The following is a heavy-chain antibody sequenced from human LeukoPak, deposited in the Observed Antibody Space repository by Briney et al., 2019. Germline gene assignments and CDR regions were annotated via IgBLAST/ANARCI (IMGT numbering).Heavy chain of an antibody. V-gene: IGHV1-58*02. Sequence: SVKVSCKASGFTFTSSAMQWVRQARGQRLDWIGWIVVGSGNTNYAQKFQERVTITRDMSTSTAYMELSSLRSEDTAVYYCAAFHGRPTGTTIMVDNWFDPWGQGTLVTVSS. CDR1: GFTFTSSA. CDR2: IVVGSGNT. D-gene: IGHD1-1*01. CDR3: AAFHGRPTGTTIMVDNWFDP. J-gene: IGHJ5*02.